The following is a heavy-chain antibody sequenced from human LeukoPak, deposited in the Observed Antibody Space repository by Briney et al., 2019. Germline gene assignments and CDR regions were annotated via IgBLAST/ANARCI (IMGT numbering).Heavy chain of an antibody. Sequence: GGSLRLSCAASGFTFSSYSMNWVRQAPGKGLEWVSSISSSSSYIYYADSVKGRFTISRDNAKNSLYLQMNSLRAEDTAVYYCARDRSGYTFDDWGQGTLVTVSS. J-gene: IGHJ4*02. CDR2: ISSSSSYI. CDR1: GFTFSSYS. D-gene: IGHD5-18*01. V-gene: IGHV3-21*01. CDR3: ARDRSGYTFDD.